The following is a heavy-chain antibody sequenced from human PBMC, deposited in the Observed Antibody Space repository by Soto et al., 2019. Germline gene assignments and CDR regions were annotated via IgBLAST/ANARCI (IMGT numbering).Heavy chain of an antibody. V-gene: IGHV3-53*01. D-gene: IGHD3-22*01. CDR2: IYSGGST. J-gene: IGHJ4*02. Sequence: PGGSLRLSCAASGFTVSSNYMSWVRQAPGKGLEWVSVIYSGGSTYYADSVKGRFTISRDNSKNTLYLQMNSLRAEDTAVYYCARARSGYYYIHFDHWGQGTLVTVSS. CDR3: ARARSGYYYIHFDH. CDR1: GFTVSSNY.